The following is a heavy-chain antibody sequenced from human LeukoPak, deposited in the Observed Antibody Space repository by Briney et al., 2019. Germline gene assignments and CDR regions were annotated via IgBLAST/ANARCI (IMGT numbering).Heavy chain of an antibody. D-gene: IGHD3-10*01. CDR1: GYTFTGYY. Sequence: ASVKVSCKTSGYTFTGYYMHWVRQAPGQGLEWMGWINPNSGGTNYAQKFQGRVTMTRDTSISTAYMELSRLRSDDTAVYYCARGGAGYYYYYMDVWGKGTTVTVSS. V-gene: IGHV1-2*02. J-gene: IGHJ6*03. CDR2: INPNSGGT. CDR3: ARGGAGYYYYYMDV.